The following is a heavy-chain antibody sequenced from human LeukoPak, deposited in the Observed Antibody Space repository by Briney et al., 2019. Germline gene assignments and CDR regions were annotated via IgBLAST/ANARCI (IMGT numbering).Heavy chain of an antibody. CDR1: GDSMNEYY. CDR2: VFYTGRT. V-gene: IGHV4-59*01. Sequence: SETLSLTCTVSGDSMNEYYWSWVRQPPGKGLELIGYVFYTGRTNYRPSLKNRVTISLDTSKNQFSLRLSSVTAADTAVYYCARYYDILTGYTQGDWFDPWGQGTLVTVSS. D-gene: IGHD3-9*01. J-gene: IGHJ5*02. CDR3: ARYYDILTGYTQGDWFDP.